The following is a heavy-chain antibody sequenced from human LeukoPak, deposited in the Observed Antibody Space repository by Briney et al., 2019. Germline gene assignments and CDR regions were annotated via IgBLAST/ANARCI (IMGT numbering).Heavy chain of an antibody. V-gene: IGHV4-39*07. CDR3: TREVRSAWASFDP. CDR1: GVSISSGSNY. J-gene: IGHJ5*02. CDR2: IYSRGNS. D-gene: IGHD1-26*01. Sequence: SETLSLTCSVSGVSISSGSNYWGWIRQPPGKTLEWIGSIYSRGNSYYNPSLKSRVTISVDTSKNQFSLKLTSVTAADTAVYYCTREVRSAWASFDPWGQGTLVIVSS.